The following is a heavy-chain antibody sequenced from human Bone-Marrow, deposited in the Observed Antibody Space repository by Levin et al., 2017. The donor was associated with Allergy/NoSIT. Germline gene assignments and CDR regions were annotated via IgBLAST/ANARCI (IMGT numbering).Heavy chain of an antibody. CDR1: GGTFNSQS. CDR3: ARDGGYSSSGHSFFDY. D-gene: IGHD6-6*01. CDR2: IIPIIGRS. J-gene: IGHJ4*02. Sequence: SVKVSCKGSGGTFNSQSINWVRQAPGQGLEWMGGIIPIIGRSTYAQKFQGRVTITADESTNTVYLELSSLRFEDTPVYYCARDGGYSSSGHSFFDYWGQGTLVTASS. V-gene: IGHV1-69*13.